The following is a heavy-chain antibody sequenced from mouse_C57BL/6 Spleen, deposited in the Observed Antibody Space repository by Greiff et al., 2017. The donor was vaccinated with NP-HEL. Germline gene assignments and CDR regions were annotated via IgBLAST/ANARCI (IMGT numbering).Heavy chain of an antibody. CDR3: ARKGTATFDT. V-gene: IGHV1-61*01. CDR2: IYPSDSET. Sequence: QVHVKQSGDELVRPGSSVKLSCKASGYTFTSYWMDWVKPRPGQGLAWTGNIYPSDSETHYNQKFKDKATLTGDKSSSTAYMQLSSLTSEDSAVYYCARKGTATFDTWSQGTTLTVSS. D-gene: IGHD4-1*01. J-gene: IGHJ2*01. CDR1: GYTFTSYW.